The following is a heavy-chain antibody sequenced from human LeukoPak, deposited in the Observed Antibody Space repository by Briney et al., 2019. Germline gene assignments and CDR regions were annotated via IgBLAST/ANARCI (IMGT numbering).Heavy chain of an antibody. V-gene: IGHV3-9*01. CDR3: AKDFDY. Sequence: GGPLRLSCAASGFTFDDYAMHWVRQAPGKGLEWVSGISWNSGSIGYADSVKGRFTISRDNAKNSLYLQMNSLRAEDTALYYCAKDFDYWGQGTLVTVSS. CDR1: GFTFDDYA. CDR2: ISWNSGSI. J-gene: IGHJ4*02.